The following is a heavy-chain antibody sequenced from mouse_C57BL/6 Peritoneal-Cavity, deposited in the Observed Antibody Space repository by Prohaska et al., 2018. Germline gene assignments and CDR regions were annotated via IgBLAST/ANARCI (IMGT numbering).Heavy chain of an antibody. V-gene: IGHV5-16*01. Sequence: EVKLVESEGGLVQPGSSMQLSCTASGFTFSDYYMAWVRQVPEKRLELVANINYDGSSTYYLDSLKSRFIISRDNAKNILYLQMSSLKSEDTATYYCARAITTGWYFDVWGTGTTVTVSS. CDR1: GFTFSDYY. CDR2: INYDGSST. J-gene: IGHJ1*03. D-gene: IGHD1-1*01. CDR3: ARAITTGWYFDV.